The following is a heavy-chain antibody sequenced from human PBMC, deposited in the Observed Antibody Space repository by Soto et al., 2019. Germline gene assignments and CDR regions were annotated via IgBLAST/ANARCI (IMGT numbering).Heavy chain of an antibody. Sequence: SVKLSCKASGFPFTSSDGQGVRQALGQRLEWIGWIVVGIGNTNSPQKFQETVTITSDMXTSTAYMELSSLRSEDTAVYYCAEDPPKYYDFWSGYYPYGMDVGGQGTTVTVSS. V-gene: IGHV1-58*01. CDR1: GFPFTSSD. D-gene: IGHD3-3*01. CDR3: AEDPPKYYDFWSGYYPYGMDV. J-gene: IGHJ6*02. CDR2: IVVGIGNT.